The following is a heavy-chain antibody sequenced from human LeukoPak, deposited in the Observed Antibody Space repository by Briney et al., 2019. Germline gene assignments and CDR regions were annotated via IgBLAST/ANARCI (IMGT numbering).Heavy chain of an antibody. Sequence: PGRSLRLSCAASGFTFSSYGMHWVRQAPGKGLEWVAVIWYDGSNKYYADSVKGRFTISRDNSKNTLYLQMNSLRAEDTAVYYCARDLDYGSGSYYPPLGYWGQGTLVTVSS. CDR3: ARDLDYGSGSYYPPLGY. CDR1: GFTFSSYG. V-gene: IGHV3-33*01. J-gene: IGHJ4*02. D-gene: IGHD3-10*01. CDR2: IWYDGSNK.